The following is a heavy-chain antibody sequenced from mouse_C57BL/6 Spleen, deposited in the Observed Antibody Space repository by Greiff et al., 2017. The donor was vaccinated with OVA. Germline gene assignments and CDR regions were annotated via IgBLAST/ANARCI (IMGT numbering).Heavy chain of an antibody. D-gene: IGHD2-2*01. Sequence: EVQLMESGGGLVKPGGSLKLSCAASGFTFSDYGMHWVRQAPEKGLEWVAYISSGSSTIYYADTVKGRFTISRDNAKNTLFLQMTSLRSEDTAMYYCARGGYYGYDGFAYWGQGTLVTVSA. J-gene: IGHJ3*01. V-gene: IGHV5-17*01. CDR2: ISSGSSTI. CDR1: GFTFSDYG. CDR3: ARGGYYGYDGFAY.